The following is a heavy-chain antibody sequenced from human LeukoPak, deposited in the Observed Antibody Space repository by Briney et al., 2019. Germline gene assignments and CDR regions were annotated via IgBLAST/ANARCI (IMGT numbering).Heavy chain of an antibody. D-gene: IGHD1-26*01. Sequence: PGRSLRLSCAASGFTFSSYGMHWVRQPPGKGLEWIGRISYSGSTYYHPSLKSRVTISVDTSKNQFSLKLSSVTAADTAVYYCARTYSGRSYYFDCWGQGTLVTVSS. J-gene: IGHJ4*02. CDR1: GFTFSSYG. V-gene: IGHV4-39*07. CDR2: ISYSGST. CDR3: ARTYSGRSYYFDC.